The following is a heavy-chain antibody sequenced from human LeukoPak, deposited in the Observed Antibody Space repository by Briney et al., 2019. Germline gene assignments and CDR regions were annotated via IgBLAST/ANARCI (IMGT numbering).Heavy chain of an antibody. J-gene: IGHJ4*02. CDR1: GFTFSSSS. CDR3: ARGYDILHPFDY. D-gene: IGHD3-9*01. CDR2: ISTSSSYI. Sequence: GGSLRLSCAASGFTFSSSSMNWVRQAPGKGLEWVSSISTSSSYIYYADSVKGRFTISRDNAKNSLYLQMNSLRAEDTAVYYCARGYDILHPFDYWGQGTLVTVSS. V-gene: IGHV3-21*01.